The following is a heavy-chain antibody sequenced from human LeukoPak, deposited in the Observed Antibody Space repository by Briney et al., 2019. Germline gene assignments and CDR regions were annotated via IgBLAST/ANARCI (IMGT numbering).Heavy chain of an antibody. CDR2: IYYSGST. D-gene: IGHD2-2*01. CDR1: GGSISSSSHY. Sequence: PSETLSLTCTVSGGSISSSSHYWGWIRQPPGKGLEWIGRIYYSGSTYYNPSLRSRVTISVDTSKNQFSLKLSSVTAADTAVYYCVRLVAHFDYWGQGTLVTVSS. J-gene: IGHJ4*02. V-gene: IGHV4-39*01. CDR3: VRLVAHFDY.